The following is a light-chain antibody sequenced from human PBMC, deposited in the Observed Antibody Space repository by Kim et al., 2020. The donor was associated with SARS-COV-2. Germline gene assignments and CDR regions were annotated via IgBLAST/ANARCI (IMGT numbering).Light chain of an antibody. CDR1: QSVSSNY. J-gene: IGKJ5*01. Sequence: IVLTQSPGTLSLSPGERATLSCRAGQSVSSNYLAWYQQKPGQAPRLLIYGASIRATGIPDRFSGSGSGTDFTLTISRLEPEDFAVYYCQQYAFSPITFGQGTRLEIK. CDR3: QQYAFSPIT. CDR2: GAS. V-gene: IGKV3-20*01.